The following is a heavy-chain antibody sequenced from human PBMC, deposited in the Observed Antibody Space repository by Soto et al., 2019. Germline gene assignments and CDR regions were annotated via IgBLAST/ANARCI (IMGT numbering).Heavy chain of an antibody. V-gene: IGHV1-69*05. CDR1: GCPINSCA. CDR3: AADVYDSRDVKDLEVY. D-gene: IGHD3-22*01. J-gene: IGHJ4*02. Sequence: PVKVTCTVSGCPINSCARSWLQQAYGQGLEWMGGIIPIFGTANYAQKFRERVTINRDMSTSTAYLELHILRSEDTAVYYCAADVYDSRDVKDLEVYWGPGTLVTGSS. CDR2: IIPIFGTA.